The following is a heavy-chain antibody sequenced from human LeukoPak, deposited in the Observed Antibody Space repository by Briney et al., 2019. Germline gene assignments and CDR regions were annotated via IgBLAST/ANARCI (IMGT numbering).Heavy chain of an antibody. CDR1: GGSISSYY. J-gene: IGHJ5*02. CDR3: ARRGYSYGLHLGASGGFDP. D-gene: IGHD5-18*01. Sequence: SETLSLTCTVSGGSISSYYWSWIRQPPGKGLEWIGYIYYSGSTNYNPSLKSRVTISVDTSKNQFSLKLSSVTAADTAAYYCARRGYSYGLHLGASGGFDPWGQGTLVTVSS. V-gene: IGHV4-59*08. CDR2: IYYSGST.